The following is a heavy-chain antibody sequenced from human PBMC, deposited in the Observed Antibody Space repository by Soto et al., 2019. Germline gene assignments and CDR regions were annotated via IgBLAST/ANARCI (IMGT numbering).Heavy chain of an antibody. CDR2: MNPNSGNT. CDR3: ARPEIYCSGGSCYFRH. Sequence: ASVKVSCKASGYTFTSYDINWVRQATGQGLEWMGWMNPNSGNTGYAQKFQGRVTMTRNTSISTAYMELSSLRSEDTAVYYCARPEIYCSGGSCYFRHWGQGTLVTVSS. CDR1: GYTFTSYD. D-gene: IGHD2-15*01. J-gene: IGHJ1*01. V-gene: IGHV1-8*01.